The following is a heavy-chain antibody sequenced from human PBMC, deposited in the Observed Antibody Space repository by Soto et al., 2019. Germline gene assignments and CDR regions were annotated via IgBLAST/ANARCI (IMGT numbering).Heavy chain of an antibody. CDR2: INWNGGST. Sequence: LRLSCAASGFTFDDYGMSWVRQAPGKGLEWVSGINWNGGSTGYADSVKGRFTISRDNAKNSLYLQMNSLRAEDTALYHCARFGSSAARPDYYYYMDVWGKGTTVTVSS. D-gene: IGHD6-6*01. V-gene: IGHV3-20*01. CDR3: ARFGSSAARPDYYYYMDV. CDR1: GFTFDDYG. J-gene: IGHJ6*03.